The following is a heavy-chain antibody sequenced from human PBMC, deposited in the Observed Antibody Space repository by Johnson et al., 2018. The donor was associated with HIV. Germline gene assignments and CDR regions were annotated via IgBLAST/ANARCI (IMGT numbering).Heavy chain of an antibody. V-gene: IGHV3-30*03. CDR2: ISYDGSDK. D-gene: IGHD3-10*01. J-gene: IGHJ3*02. CDR3: ATAMSPMVRGNGNYFFDPFDM. Sequence: QVQLVESGGGVVQPGRSLRLSCAASGFTFSSYGMNWVRQAPGKGLEWVAVISYDGSDKYYADSVKGRFTISRDNSKNTLYLQMNSLRAEDTAVYYCATAMSPMVRGNGNYFFDPFDMWGQVTMVTVSS. CDR1: GFTFSSYG.